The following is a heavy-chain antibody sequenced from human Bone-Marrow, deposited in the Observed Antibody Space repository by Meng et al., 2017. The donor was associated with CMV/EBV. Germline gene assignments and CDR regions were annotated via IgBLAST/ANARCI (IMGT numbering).Heavy chain of an antibody. CDR3: ARGTTATHGYYFDY. Sequence: SETLSLTCTVSGYSISSGYYWGWIRQPPGKGLEWIGSIYHSGSTYYNPSLKSRVTISVDASKNQFSLRLSSVTAADTAVYYCARGTTATHGYYFDYWGQGTLVTVSS. CDR1: GYSISSGYY. J-gene: IGHJ4*02. V-gene: IGHV4-38-2*02. D-gene: IGHD2-8*01. CDR2: IYHSGST.